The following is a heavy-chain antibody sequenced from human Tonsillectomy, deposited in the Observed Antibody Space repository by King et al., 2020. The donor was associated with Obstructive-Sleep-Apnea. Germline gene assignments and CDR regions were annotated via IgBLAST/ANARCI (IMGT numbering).Heavy chain of an antibody. CDR1: AYSFASFW. Sequence: VQLVESGAEVKRAGESLKISCKGSAYSFASFWIGWVRQMPGKGLEWMGIVYPGDSDTRYSPSFQGQVTISADKSVNTAYLHWNSLRASDTAVYYCARRHYLASGQDAFDIWGQGTMVTVSS. J-gene: IGHJ3*02. V-gene: IGHV5-51*01. CDR3: ARRHYLASGQDAFDI. CDR2: VYPGDSDT. D-gene: IGHD3-10*01.